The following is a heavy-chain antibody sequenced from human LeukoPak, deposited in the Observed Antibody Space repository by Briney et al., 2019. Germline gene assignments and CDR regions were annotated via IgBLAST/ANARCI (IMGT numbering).Heavy chain of an antibody. CDR3: TTHFWYNWNYD. CDR2: ISSSGSTI. J-gene: IGHJ4*02. V-gene: IGHV3-48*04. D-gene: IGHD1-7*01. CDR1: GFTFSSYS. Sequence: PGGSLRLSCAASGFTFSSYSMNWVRQAPGKGLEWVSYISSSGSTIYYADSVKGRFTISRDNVKNSLYLQMNSLRAEDTAVYYCTTHFWYNWNYDWGQGTLVTVSS.